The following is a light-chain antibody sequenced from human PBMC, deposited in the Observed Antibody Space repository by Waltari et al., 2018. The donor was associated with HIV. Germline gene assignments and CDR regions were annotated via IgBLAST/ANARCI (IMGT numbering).Light chain of an antibody. CDR3: CSYAGSNSWV. J-gene: IGLJ3*02. V-gene: IGLV2-23*02. CDR2: DVN. CDR1: SSDLGGYNL. Sequence: QSALTQPASVSGSPGQSITISCSGTSSDLGGYNLVSWYQQDPGKAPKLMIYDVNKRPSGVSNRFSGSKSGNTASLTISGLQAEDEADYYCCSYAGSNSWVFGGGTKLTVL.